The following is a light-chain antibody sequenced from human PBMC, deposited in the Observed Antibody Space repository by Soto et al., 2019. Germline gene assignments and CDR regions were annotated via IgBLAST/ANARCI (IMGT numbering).Light chain of an antibody. CDR2: SAS. CDR3: QQYHNWPT. Sequence: EIIMTQSPATLSVSPGERATLSCRANQNVRIHLAWYQQKPGQAPRLLIYSASTRATGIPARFSGSGSGTEFTFTISSLQSEDFAVYYCQQYHNWPTFGQGTKV. J-gene: IGKJ1*01. CDR1: QNVRIH. V-gene: IGKV3-15*01.